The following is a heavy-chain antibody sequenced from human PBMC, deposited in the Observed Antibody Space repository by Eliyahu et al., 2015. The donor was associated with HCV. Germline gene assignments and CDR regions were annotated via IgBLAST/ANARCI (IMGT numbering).Heavy chain of an antibody. CDR3: AYRRSDSAWESFAMDV. J-gene: IGHJ6*02. Sequence: QITLKESGPILIRPTRTLTVTCSYSGFSLSSSGVGVGWIRQPPGKALEWLAFLYWNGDKRYSPSLRSRVTISKDPYKDQVVLTMTNMDPVDTATYYCAYRRSDSAWESFAMDVWGQGTMLTVSS. D-gene: IGHD1-26*01. CDR2: LYWNGDK. CDR1: GFSLSSSGVG. V-gene: IGHV2-5*01.